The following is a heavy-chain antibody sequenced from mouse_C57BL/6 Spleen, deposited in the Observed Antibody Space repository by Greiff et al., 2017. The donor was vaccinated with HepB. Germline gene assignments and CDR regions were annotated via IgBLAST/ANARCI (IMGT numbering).Heavy chain of an antibody. J-gene: IGHJ2*01. CDR2: ISSGGSYT. CDR3: ARQKGLTNFDY. V-gene: IGHV5-6*02. D-gene: IGHD3-3*01. Sequence: EVKLVESGGDLVKPGGSLKLSCAASGFTFTSYGMSWVRQTPDKRLEWVATISSGGSYTYYPDSLKGRFTIATDNATTTLYLQMSSLKSEDTAMYDRARQKGLTNFDYWGQGTTLTVSS. CDR1: GFTFTSYG.